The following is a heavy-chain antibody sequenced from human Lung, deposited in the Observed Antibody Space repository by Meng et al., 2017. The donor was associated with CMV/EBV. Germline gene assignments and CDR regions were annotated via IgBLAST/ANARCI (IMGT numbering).Heavy chain of an antibody. J-gene: IGHJ4*02. D-gene: IGHD1-26*01. V-gene: IGHV3-7*01. CDR3: VKGGTQDLDY. CDR2: MKQDGSEK. Sequence: GGSLRLSCAASGLTPSRYWMSCVRQVPGKGLEWVANMKQDGSEKYYVDSVKGRFTIARNNAKNSLYLQMNSLRADDTAVYYCVKGGTQDLDYWGQGTLVTVSS. CDR1: GLTPSRYW.